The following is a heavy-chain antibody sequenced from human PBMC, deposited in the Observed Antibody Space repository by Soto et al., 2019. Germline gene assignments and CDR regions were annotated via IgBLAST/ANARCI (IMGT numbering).Heavy chain of an antibody. CDR3: ARGATPIDY. CDR1: GYTFTNFG. CDR2: ISAYNGNT. Sequence: QVQLVQPGAEVKKPGASVKVSCKTSGYTFTNFGLSWVRQAPGQGLEWMGWISAYNGNTNYAQNFQGRVTMTTDTATSTAYMELRSLRSDDTAVYYCARGATPIDYWGQGTLVTVSS. J-gene: IGHJ4*02. V-gene: IGHV1-18*01.